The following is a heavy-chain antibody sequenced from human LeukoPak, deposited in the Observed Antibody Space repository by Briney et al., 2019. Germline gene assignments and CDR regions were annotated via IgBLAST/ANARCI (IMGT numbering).Heavy chain of an antibody. CDR1: GFTFVNYG. Sequence: GGSLRLSCAASGFTFVNYGMHWVRQAPGKGLEWVSGISWNSGSIGYADSVKGRFTISRDNAKNSLYLQMNSLRAEDTALYYCAKDLSSGWYGASPSDYWGQGTLVTVSS. D-gene: IGHD6-19*01. V-gene: IGHV3-9*01. J-gene: IGHJ4*02. CDR2: ISWNSGSI. CDR3: AKDLSSGWYGASPSDY.